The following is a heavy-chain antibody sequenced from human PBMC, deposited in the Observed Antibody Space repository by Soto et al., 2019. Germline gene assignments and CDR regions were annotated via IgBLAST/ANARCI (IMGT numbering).Heavy chain of an antibody. D-gene: IGHD6-13*01. CDR3: ARRGARIAAVATNTGFVP. Sequence: QLQLQESGPGLVKPSETLSLTCSVSGGSISSSNYYWGWIRQPPGKGLEWIGSISYSGNTYYNPSLKSRDTMSVDTSKNQFSLELYSVTATDTAVYFCARRGARIAAVATNTGFVPWGQGTLVSVSS. CDR2: ISYSGNT. V-gene: IGHV4-39*01. CDR1: GGSISSSNYY. J-gene: IGHJ5*02.